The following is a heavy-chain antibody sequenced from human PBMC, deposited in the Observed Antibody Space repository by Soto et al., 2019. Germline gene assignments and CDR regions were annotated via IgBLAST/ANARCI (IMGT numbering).Heavy chain of an antibody. CDR3: ARYFAYFDS. CDR1: GGSFKSGSYS. CDR2: VYHTGRT. J-gene: IGHJ4*02. Sequence: PSETLSLTCTVSGGSFKSGSYSWCWIRQPPGKGLEWIGYVYHTGRTSYNPSLKSRVSISMDTSKNQFSLNLDSVTAAYTAVYFRARYFAYFDSWGQGTLVTVSS. V-gene: IGHV4-61*01. D-gene: IGHD3-9*01.